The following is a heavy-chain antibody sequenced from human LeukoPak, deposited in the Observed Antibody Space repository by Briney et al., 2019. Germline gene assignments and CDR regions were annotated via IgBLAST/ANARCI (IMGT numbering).Heavy chain of an antibody. J-gene: IGHJ6*03. CDR2: IYHSGST. V-gene: IGHV4-38-2*02. D-gene: IGHD1-20*01. Sequence: SETLSLTCTVSGYSISSGYYWGWIRQPPGKGLEWIGSIYHSGSTYYNPSLKSRVTISVDTSKNQFSLKLSSVTAADAAVYYCATAGITGTSLQYYYYYYMDVWGKGTTVTVFS. CDR1: GYSISSGYY. CDR3: ATAGITGTSLQYYYYYYMDV.